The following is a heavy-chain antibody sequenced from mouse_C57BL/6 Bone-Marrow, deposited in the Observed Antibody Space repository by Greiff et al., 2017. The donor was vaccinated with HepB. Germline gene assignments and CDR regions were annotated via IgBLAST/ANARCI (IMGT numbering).Heavy chain of an antibody. CDR2: INPSNGGT. J-gene: IGHJ3*01. CDR1: GYTFTSYW. Sequence: QVHVKQSGTELVKPGASVKLSCKASGYTFTSYWMHWVKQRPGQGLEWIGNINPSNGGTNYNEKFKSKATLTVDKSSSTAYMQLSSLTSEDSAVYYGAIQSFDYDEVAYWGQGTLVTVSA. V-gene: IGHV1-53*01. CDR3: AIQSFDYDEVAY. D-gene: IGHD2-4*01.